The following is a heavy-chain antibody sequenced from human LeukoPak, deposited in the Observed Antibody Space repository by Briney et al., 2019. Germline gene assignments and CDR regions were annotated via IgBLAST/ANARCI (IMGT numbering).Heavy chain of an antibody. Sequence: GESLKMSCQGSGYSFTTYWIAWVRQMPGKGLEWMGIISPGDSDTTYSPSFQGQVTISADKSISTAYLQWSSLKASDTAIYYCARRTSRTYPFADFWGQGTLVTVSS. D-gene: IGHD3/OR15-3a*01. J-gene: IGHJ4*02. CDR3: ARRTSRTYPFADF. V-gene: IGHV5-51*01. CDR2: ISPGDSDT. CDR1: GYSFTTYW.